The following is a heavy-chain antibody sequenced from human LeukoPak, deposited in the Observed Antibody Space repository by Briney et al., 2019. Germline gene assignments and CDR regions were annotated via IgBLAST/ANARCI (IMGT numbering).Heavy chain of an antibody. Sequence: GASVKVSCKVSGYTLTELSMHWVRQAPGKGLEWMGGFDPEDGETIYAQKFQGRVTMTEDTSTDTAYMELSSLRSEDTAVYYCATVNALGMVRGSFDYWGQGTLVTVSS. CDR3: ATVNALGMVRGSFDY. V-gene: IGHV1-24*01. CDR2: FDPEDGET. J-gene: IGHJ4*02. CDR1: GYTLTELS. D-gene: IGHD3-10*01.